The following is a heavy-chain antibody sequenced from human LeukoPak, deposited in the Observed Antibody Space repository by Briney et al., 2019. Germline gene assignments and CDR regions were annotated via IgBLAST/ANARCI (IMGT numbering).Heavy chain of an antibody. D-gene: IGHD2-15*01. CDR3: ARDAAFSAFNM. Sequence: GGSLRLSCAASGFTFSNYWMTWVRQAPGKGLEWVANIKEDGSEIFYADSVKGRFTISRDNARNSLYLQMNSLRDEDTAVYYCARDAAFSAFNMWGQGTMVTVSS. CDR2: IKEDGSEI. CDR1: GFTFSNYW. V-gene: IGHV3-7*01. J-gene: IGHJ3*02.